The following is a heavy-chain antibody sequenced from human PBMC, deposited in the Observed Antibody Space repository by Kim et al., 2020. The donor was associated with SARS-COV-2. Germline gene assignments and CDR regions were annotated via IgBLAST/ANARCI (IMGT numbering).Heavy chain of an antibody. CDR2: IYSGGST. Sequence: GGSLRLSCAASGFTVSSNYMSWVRQAPGKGLEWVSVIYSGGSTYYADSVKGRFTISRHNSKNTLYLQMNSLRAEDTAVYYCARTYYYDSSGSRGYDAFDIWGQGTMVTVSS. D-gene: IGHD3-22*01. CDR3: ARTYYYDSSGSRGYDAFDI. J-gene: IGHJ3*02. CDR1: GFTVSSNY. V-gene: IGHV3-53*04.